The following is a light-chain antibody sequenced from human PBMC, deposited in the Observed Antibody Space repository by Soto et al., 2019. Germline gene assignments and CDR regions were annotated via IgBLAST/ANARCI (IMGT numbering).Light chain of an antibody. V-gene: IGKV3-20*01. J-gene: IGKJ4*01. CDR2: GAS. CDR1: QSVSSSY. CDR3: QQYGSSPLT. Sequence: EIVLTQSPGTLSLSPGERATLSCRASQSVSSSYLAWYQQKPGQAPRLLSYGASSRATGIQDRFSASGSGTDFNLTISRLEPEDFAVYYCQQYGSSPLTFGGGTKVEIK.